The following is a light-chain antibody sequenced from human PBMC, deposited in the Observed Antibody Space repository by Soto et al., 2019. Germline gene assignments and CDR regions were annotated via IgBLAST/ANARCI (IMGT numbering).Light chain of an antibody. V-gene: IGLV2-8*01. CDR3: SSYAGSNILV. J-gene: IGLJ3*02. CDR2: EIT. CDR1: SSDVGGYNY. Sequence: QSALTQPPSASGSPGQSVTISCTGTSSDVGGYNYVSWYQQHPGKVPKLMIYEITKRPSGVPDRFSGSKSCNTASLTVSGLKAEYEADYYCSSYAGSNILVFGGGTKVTVL.